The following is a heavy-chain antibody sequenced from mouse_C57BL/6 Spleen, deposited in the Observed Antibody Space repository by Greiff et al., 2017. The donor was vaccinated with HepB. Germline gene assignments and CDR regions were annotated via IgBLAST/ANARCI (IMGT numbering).Heavy chain of an antibody. CDR1: GYTFTSYW. CDR3: ASIYDRSMDS. J-gene: IGHJ4*01. CDR2: IDPSDSYT. V-gene: IGHV1-59*01. Sequence: QVQLKQPGAELVRPGTSVKLSCKASGYTFTSYWMHWVKQRPGQGLEWIGVIDPSDSYTNYNQKFKGKATLTVDTSSSTAYVQLSSLTSEDSAVYYCASIYDRSMDSWGQGTSVPVS. D-gene: IGHD2-3*01.